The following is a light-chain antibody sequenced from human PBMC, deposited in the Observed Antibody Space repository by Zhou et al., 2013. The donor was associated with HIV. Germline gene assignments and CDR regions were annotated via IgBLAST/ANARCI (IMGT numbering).Light chain of an antibody. CDR1: QTISSAY. CDR3: QQYNSYSPYT. J-gene: IGKJ2*01. CDR2: GAS. Sequence: EIVLTQSPGTLSLSPGERATLSCRASQTISSAYLAWYQQKPGQAPRLLIYGASNRATGIPPRFSGSGSGTEFTLTISSLQPDDFATYYCQQYNSYSPYTFGQGTKLEIK. V-gene: IGKV3-20*01.